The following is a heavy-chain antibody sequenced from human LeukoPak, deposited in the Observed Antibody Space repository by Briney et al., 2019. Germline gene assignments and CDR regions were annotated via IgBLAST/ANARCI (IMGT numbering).Heavy chain of an antibody. CDR1: GFTFSSYS. V-gene: IGHV3-21*01. D-gene: IGHD5-12*01. CDR2: ISSSSSYI. Sequence: GGSLRLSCAASGFTFSSYSMNWVRQAPGKGLEWVSSISSSSSYIYYADSVKSRFTISRDNAKNSLYLQMNSLRAADTAVYYCARDGVATITGGGDFHYWGQGTLVTVSS. J-gene: IGHJ4*02. CDR3: ARDGVATITGGGDFHY.